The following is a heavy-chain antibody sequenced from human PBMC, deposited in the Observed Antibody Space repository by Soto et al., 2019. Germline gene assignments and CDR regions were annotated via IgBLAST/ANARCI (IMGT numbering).Heavy chain of an antibody. V-gene: IGHV1-8*01. CDR1: GYTFTSYD. D-gene: IGHD4-17*01. Sequence: ASVKVSCKASGYTFTSYDINWVRQATGQGLEYLGWMNPNSGNTGYVQKFQGRVTMTRDTSISTAYMELSSLRSEDTAVYYCARGIKYGDGSRWIDPCGQGTLVTVSS. J-gene: IGHJ5*02. CDR2: MNPNSGNT. CDR3: ARGIKYGDGSRWIDP.